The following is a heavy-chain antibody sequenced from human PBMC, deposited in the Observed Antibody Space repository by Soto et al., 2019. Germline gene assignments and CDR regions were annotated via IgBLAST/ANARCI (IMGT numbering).Heavy chain of an antibody. V-gene: IGHV4-59*01. Sequence: QVQLQESGPGLVKPSETLSLTCSISGGSISDYQWNWIRQPPGKGLEGIGDIYYSGRTNYNPSLKSRLTISLDTSTRQFSLRLRSVTAADTAVYYCARMRGLGEISPYLDYWGQGALVTVSS. CDR2: IYYSGRT. CDR1: GGSISDYQ. J-gene: IGHJ4*02. CDR3: ARMRGLGEISPYLDY. D-gene: IGHD3-16*01.